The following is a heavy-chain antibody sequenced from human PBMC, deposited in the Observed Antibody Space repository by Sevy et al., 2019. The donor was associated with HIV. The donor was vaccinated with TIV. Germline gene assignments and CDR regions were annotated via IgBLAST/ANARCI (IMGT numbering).Heavy chain of an antibody. CDR2: IYYSGST. D-gene: IGHD3-22*01. J-gene: IGHJ4*02. V-gene: IGHV4-39*01. CDR3: ARLREIQDYYDSSGYMLTFDY. Sequence: SETLSLTCTVSGGSISSSSYYWGWIRQPPGKGLEWIGSIYYSGSTYYNPSLKSRVTISVDTSKNQFSLKLSSLTAADTAVYYCARLREIQDYYDSSGYMLTFDYWGQGTLVTVSS. CDR1: GGSISSSSYY.